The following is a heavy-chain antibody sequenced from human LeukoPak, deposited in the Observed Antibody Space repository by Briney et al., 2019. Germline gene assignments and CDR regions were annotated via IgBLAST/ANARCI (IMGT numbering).Heavy chain of an antibody. CDR2: IYSGGST. Sequence: PGGSLRLSCAASGFTVYMTWVRQAPGKGLEWVSVIYSGGSTDYAASVKGRFSVSRDNSKNTVYLQMNSLRAEDTAVYYCAGVSFSSGWYRDYWGQGTLVTVSS. CDR1: GFTVY. CDR3: AGVSFSSGWYRDY. J-gene: IGHJ4*02. D-gene: IGHD6-19*01. V-gene: IGHV3-53*01.